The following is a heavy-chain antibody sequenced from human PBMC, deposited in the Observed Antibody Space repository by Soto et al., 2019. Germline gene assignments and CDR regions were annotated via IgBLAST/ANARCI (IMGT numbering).Heavy chain of an antibody. CDR1: GFTFSSYA. CDR2: ISGSGGST. D-gene: IGHD1-1*01. V-gene: IGHV3-23*01. Sequence: WSLRLSCAASGFTFSSYAMSWVRQAPGKGLEWGSAISGSGGSTYYADSVKGRFTISRDNSKNTLYLQMNSLRAEDTAVYYCSAGAMIFDYWGQGTLVTVSS. CDR3: SAGAMIFDY. J-gene: IGHJ4*02.